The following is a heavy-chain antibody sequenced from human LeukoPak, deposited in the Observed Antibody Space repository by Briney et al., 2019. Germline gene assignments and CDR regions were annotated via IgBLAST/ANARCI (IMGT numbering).Heavy chain of an antibody. CDR1: GGSFSGDY. D-gene: IGHD3-3*01. Sequence: PSETLSLTCAVYGGSFSGDYWSWIRDPPGKGLEWSGEINHSGSTNYNPSLKSRVTISVDTPKTQFFLQLSSVTAAATAVYYCARGPRFLVWLFYLSHLSNWFDPWGQGTLVTDSS. V-gene: IGHV4-34*01. J-gene: IGHJ5*02. CDR3: ARGPRFLVWLFYLSHLSNWFDP. CDR2: INHSGST.